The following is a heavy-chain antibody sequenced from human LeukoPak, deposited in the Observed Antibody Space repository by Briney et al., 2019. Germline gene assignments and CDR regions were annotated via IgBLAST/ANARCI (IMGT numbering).Heavy chain of an antibody. Sequence: GGSLRLSCAASGFTFSSYAMSWVRQAPGKGLEWVSAISGSDGSTYYADSVKGRFTISRDNSKNTLYLQMNSLRAEDTAVYYCASSGYEYYYYYGMDVWGQGTTVTVSS. D-gene: IGHD5-12*01. CDR1: GFTFSSYA. V-gene: IGHV3-23*01. J-gene: IGHJ6*02. CDR3: ASSGYEYYYYYGMDV. CDR2: ISGSDGST.